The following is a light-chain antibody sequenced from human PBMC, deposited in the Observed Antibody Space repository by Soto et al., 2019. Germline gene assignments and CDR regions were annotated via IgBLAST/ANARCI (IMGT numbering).Light chain of an antibody. CDR3: QQYATSPLT. J-gene: IGKJ1*01. Sequence: PVERATLSCRASQSVSSSNFAWYQQKPAQAPRLVIFGASNRATGIPDRFSASGSGTEFTLTISRLEPEDVAVYYCQQYATSPLTFGHGTKVDI. V-gene: IGKV3-20*01. CDR2: GAS. CDR1: QSVSSSN.